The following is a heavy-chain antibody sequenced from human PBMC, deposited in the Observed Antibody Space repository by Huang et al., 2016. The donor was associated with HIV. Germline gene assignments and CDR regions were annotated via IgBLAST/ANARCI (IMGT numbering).Heavy chain of an antibody. CDR2: IYYSGST. D-gene: IGHD6-13*01. CDR3: ARQGGSSWYPTVFDY. Sequence: QLQLQESGPGLVKPSETLSLTCTVSGGSISSSSYYWGWIRQPPGKGLAWIGSIYYSGSTYYNPSLKSRVTISVDTSKNQFSLKLSSVTAADTAVYYCARQGGSSWYPTVFDYWGQGTLVTVSS. CDR1: GGSISSSSYY. V-gene: IGHV4-39*01. J-gene: IGHJ4*02.